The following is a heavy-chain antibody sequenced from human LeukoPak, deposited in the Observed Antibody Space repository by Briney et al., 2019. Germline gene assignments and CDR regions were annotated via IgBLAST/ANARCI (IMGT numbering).Heavy chain of an antibody. V-gene: IGHV4-61*01. CDR1: GGSVSSGSYY. Sequence: SETLSLTCTVSGGSVSSGSYYWSWIRQPPGKGLEWIGYIYYSGSTNYNPSLKSRVTISVDTSKNQFSLKLSSVTAADTAVYYCAREHSSSWYYSNWFDPWGQGTLVTVSS. CDR2: IYYSGST. J-gene: IGHJ5*02. D-gene: IGHD6-13*01. CDR3: AREHSSSWYYSNWFDP.